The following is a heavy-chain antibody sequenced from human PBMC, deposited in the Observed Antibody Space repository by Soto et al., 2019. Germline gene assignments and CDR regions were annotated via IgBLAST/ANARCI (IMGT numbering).Heavy chain of an antibody. CDR2: INAGNGNT. Sequence: QVQLVQSGAEVKRPGASVNVSCKASGYTFTNYVVHWVRQAPGQRLEWMGWINAGNGNTRYSAKFQGRVTSNRDSSASTAYMELSSLRSEDTAVYYCAREAGGLFCSGDSCYSGWFDSWGQGTPVTVSS. J-gene: IGHJ5*01. CDR3: AREAGGLFCSGDSCYSGWFDS. D-gene: IGHD2-15*01. V-gene: IGHV1-3*01. CDR1: GYTFTNYV.